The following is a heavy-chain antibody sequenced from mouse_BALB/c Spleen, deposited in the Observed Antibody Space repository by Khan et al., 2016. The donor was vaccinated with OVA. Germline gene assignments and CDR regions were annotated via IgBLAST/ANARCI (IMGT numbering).Heavy chain of an antibody. CDR1: GFTFSNYW. CDR3: SLYGRRGDY. V-gene: IGHV1-9*01. CDR2: ILPGSNIT. D-gene: IGHD1-1*01. J-gene: IGHJ2*01. Sequence: QVQLKQSGAELMKPGASVKISCKATGFTFSNYWIEWIKQRPGHGLEWIGQILPGSNITNYNEKFKGKATFTAETSSNTAYMQLSSLTSEDSAVYYGSLYGRRGDYWGQGTTVTVSS.